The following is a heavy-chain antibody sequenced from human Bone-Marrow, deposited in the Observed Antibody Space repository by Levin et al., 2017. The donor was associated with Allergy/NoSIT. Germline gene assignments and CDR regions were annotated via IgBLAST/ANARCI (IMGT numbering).Heavy chain of an antibody. Sequence: SETLSLTCTVSGGSISGYYWSWVRQPPGKGLEWVGHIFYSGSTNYNPSLKSRVTISIKTSKNQFSLNLTSVTAADTAFYYCARSVAGEFDYWGQGTLVTVSS. J-gene: IGHJ4*02. CDR3: ARSVAGEFDY. CDR2: IFYSGST. D-gene: IGHD3-10*01. CDR1: GGSISGYY. V-gene: IGHV4-59*01.